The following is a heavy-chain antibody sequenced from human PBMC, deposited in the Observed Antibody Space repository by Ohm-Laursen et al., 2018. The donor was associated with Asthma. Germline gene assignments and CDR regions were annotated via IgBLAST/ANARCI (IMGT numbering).Heavy chain of an antibody. J-gene: IGHJ6*02. CDR1: GGTFSSYA. CDR2: IIPILRTA. Sequence: SSVKVSCKASGGTFSSYAISWVRQAPGQGLEWMVGIIPILRTANYAQNFRGRVTITADESTSTAYMELSSLRSEDTAVYYCARENGSSSFGYYYYYGMDVWGQGTTVTVSS. V-gene: IGHV1-69*01. D-gene: IGHD6-13*01. CDR3: ARENGSSSFGYYYYYGMDV.